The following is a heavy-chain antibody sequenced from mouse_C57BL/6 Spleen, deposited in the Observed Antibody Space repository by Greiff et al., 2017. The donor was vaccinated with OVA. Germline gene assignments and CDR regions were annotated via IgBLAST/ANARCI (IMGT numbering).Heavy chain of an antibody. J-gene: IGHJ1*03. D-gene: IGHD2-3*01. V-gene: IGHV1-64*01. Sequence: QVQLQQPGAELVKPGASVKLSCKASGYTFTSYWMHWVKQRPGQGLEWIGMIHPNSGSTNYNEKFKSKATLTVDKSSSTAYMQLSSLTSEDSAVYYCARGDGYYGYCDVWGTGTTVTVSS. CDR2: IHPNSGST. CDR1: GYTFTSYW. CDR3: ARGDGYYGYCDV.